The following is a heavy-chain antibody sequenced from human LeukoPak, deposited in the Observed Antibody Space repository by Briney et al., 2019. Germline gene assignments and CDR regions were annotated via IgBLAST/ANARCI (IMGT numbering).Heavy chain of an antibody. CDR1: GGTFSSYA. CDR2: IIPIFGTA. V-gene: IGHV1-69*13. J-gene: IGHJ5*02. D-gene: IGHD6-19*01. Sequence: ASVKVSCKASGGTFSSYAISWVRQAPGQGLEWMGGIIPIFGTANYAQKFQGRVTITADESTSTAYMELSSLRSEDTAVYYCARDSRSGWYANNWFDPWGQGTLVTVSS. CDR3: ARDSRSGWYANNWFDP.